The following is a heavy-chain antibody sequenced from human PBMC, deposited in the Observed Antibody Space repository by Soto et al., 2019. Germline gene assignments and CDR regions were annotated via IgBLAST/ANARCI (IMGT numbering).Heavy chain of an antibody. CDR1: GVAFSFYS. J-gene: IGHJ4*02. CDR3: AKGGYSSSWASDY. Sequence: EVALLESGGGLVQPGGSLRLSCEVSGVAFSFYSMSWVRQAPGKGLEWVASISGNGATTYYAASGKGRFTFSRDNSKNTVHLQMNSLRAEDTAVYYCAKGGYSSSWASDYWGQGTLVTVSS. V-gene: IGHV3-23*01. D-gene: IGHD6-13*01. CDR2: ISGNGATT.